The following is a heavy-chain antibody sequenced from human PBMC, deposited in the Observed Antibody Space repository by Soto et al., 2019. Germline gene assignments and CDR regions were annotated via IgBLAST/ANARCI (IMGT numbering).Heavy chain of an antibody. V-gene: IGHV3-49*03. CDR2: IRSKAYGGTT. J-gene: IGHJ4*02. Sequence: PGGSLRLSCTASGFTFGDYAMSWFRQAPGKGLEWVGFIRSKAYGGTTEYAASVKGRFTISRDDSKSIAYLQMNSLKTEDTAVYYCTICSLRGGYGSPAYWGQGSLVTGSS. CDR3: TICSLRGGYGSPAY. CDR1: GFTFGDYA. D-gene: IGHD2-15*01.